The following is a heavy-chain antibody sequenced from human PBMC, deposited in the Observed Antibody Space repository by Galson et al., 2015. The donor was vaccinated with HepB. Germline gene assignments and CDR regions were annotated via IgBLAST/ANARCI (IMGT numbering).Heavy chain of an antibody. CDR1: GGTFTNYA. J-gene: IGHJ3*02. D-gene: IGHD3-22*01. CDR3: AREGHYYDSRGYYGVFDI. V-gene: IGHV1-69*05. CDR2: IIPILHTP. Sequence: SVKVSCKASGGTFTNYALSWVRQAPGQELEWMGGIIPILHTPNYAQKFQGRVTISTDESTSTVYMELSSLRSEDTAFYYCAREGHYYDSRGYYGVFDIWGQGTMVTVSS.